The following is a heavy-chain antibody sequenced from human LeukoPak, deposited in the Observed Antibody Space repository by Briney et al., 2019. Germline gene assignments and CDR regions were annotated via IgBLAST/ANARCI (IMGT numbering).Heavy chain of an antibody. CDR3: ARGYCSGGSCYHFDY. CDR2: IYYSGST. J-gene: IGHJ4*02. D-gene: IGHD2-15*01. Sequence: SETLSLTCTVSGGSISSRGYYWGWIRQPPGKGLEWIGNIYYSGSTYYNPSLKSRVTISVDTSKNQFSLKLSSVTAADTAVYYCARGYCSGGSCYHFDYWAREFWSPSPQ. CDR1: GGSISSRGYY. V-gene: IGHV4-39*01.